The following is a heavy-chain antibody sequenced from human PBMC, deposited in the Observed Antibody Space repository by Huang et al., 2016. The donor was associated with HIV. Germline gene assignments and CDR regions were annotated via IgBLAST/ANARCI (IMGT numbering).Heavy chain of an antibody. D-gene: IGHD3-22*01. Sequence: QLQQSGPGLLKPSQTLSLTCAISEDNVSGHRFTWNCIRQSPSRGLEWLGRTYYRSKCYNDYAESVKSRMTIDTDTSKNQFSLQLKSVVPEDTAVYFCARGHDFYYDRRGYSFDYWGQGSLVTVSS. CDR3: ARGHDFYYDRRGYSFDY. CDR2: TYYRSKCYN. CDR1: EDNVSGHRFT. V-gene: IGHV6-1*01. J-gene: IGHJ4*02.